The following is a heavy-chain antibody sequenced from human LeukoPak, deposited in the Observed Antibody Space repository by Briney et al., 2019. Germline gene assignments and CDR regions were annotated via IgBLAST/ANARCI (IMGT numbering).Heavy chain of an antibody. V-gene: IGHV1-69*04. CDR3: ARDPHYGDYHNPEGYYYYGMDV. CDR1: RGTFSSYV. Sequence: SVKVSCKASRGTFSSYVLSRVQPPPGQGLEWMGRIIPIFGIPNYAQKFQGRVTITADKSTSTAYMELSSLRSEDTAVYYCARDPHYGDYHNPEGYYYYGMDVWGQGTTVTVSS. CDR2: IIPIFGIP. J-gene: IGHJ6*02. D-gene: IGHD4-17*01.